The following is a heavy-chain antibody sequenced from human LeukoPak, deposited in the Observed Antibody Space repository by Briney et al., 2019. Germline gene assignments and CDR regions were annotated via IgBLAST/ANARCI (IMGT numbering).Heavy chain of an antibody. D-gene: IGHD3-10*01. CDR3: ARGFITMVRGVIKYCYYYGMDV. CDR1: GGSFSGYY. Sequence: SETLSLTCAVYGGSFSGYYWSWIRQPPGKGLEWIGEINHSGSTNYNPSLKSRVTISVDTSKNQFSLKLSSVTAADTAVYYCARGFITMVRGVIKYCYYYGMDVWGQGTTVTVSS. CDR2: INHSGST. V-gene: IGHV4-34*01. J-gene: IGHJ6*02.